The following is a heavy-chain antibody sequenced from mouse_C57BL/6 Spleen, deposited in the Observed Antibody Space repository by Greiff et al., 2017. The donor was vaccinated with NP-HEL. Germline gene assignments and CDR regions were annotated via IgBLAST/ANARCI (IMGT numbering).Heavy chain of an antibody. D-gene: IGHD1-1*02. J-gene: IGHJ2*01. CDR3: ARRTPWCDY. Sequence: EVQLQQSGPELVKPGASVKISCKASGYTFTDYYMNWVKQSHGKSLEWIGDINPNNGGTSYKQKFKGKATLTVDKSSSTAYMGLRSLTSEDSAVYYCARRTPWCDYWGQGTTRTVSS. V-gene: IGHV1-26*01. CDR2: INPNNGGT. CDR1: GYTFTDYY.